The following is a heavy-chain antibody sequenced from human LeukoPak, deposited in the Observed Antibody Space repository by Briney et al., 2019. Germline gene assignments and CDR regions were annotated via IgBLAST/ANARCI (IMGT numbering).Heavy chain of an antibody. CDR3: ARGPRNDP. J-gene: IGHJ5*02. V-gene: IGHV1-8*01. Sequence: ASVKVSRKTSGYPFTTWEINWVRQAAGQGLEWMGWVHPNSGNTAYAQKFQGRVTMTRDTSISTAYMELSGLRFDDTAVYFCARGPRNDPWGQGTLVNVSS. CDR1: GYPFTTWE. CDR2: VHPNSGNT. D-gene: IGHD1-14*01.